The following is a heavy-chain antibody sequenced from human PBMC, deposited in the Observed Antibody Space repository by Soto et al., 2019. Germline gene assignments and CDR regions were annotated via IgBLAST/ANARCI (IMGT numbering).Heavy chain of an antibody. CDR1: GGSFSGYY. D-gene: IGHD2-2*01. V-gene: IGHV4-34*01. J-gene: IGHJ4*02. Sequence: PSETLSLTCAVYGGSFSGYYWSWIRQPPGKGLEWIGEINHSGSTNYNPSLKSRVTISVDTSKNQFSLKLSSVTAADTAVYYCARATRKYCSSTSCYRTYFDYWGQGTLVTVSS. CDR2: INHSGST. CDR3: ARATRKYCSSTSCYRTYFDY.